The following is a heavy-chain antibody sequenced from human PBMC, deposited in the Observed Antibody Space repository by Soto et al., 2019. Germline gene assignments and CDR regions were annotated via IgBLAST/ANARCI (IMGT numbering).Heavy chain of an antibody. J-gene: IGHJ6*02. Sequence: ASVKVSCKASGYTFTGYYMHWVRQAPGQGLEWMGWINPNSGGTNYAQKFQGRVTMTRDTSISTAYMELSSLRSEDTAVYYCARAGVVVVAATQGYYYYGMDVWGQGTTVTVSS. V-gene: IGHV1-2*02. CDR3: ARAGVVVVAATQGYYYYGMDV. D-gene: IGHD2-15*01. CDR2: INPNSGGT. CDR1: GYTFTGYY.